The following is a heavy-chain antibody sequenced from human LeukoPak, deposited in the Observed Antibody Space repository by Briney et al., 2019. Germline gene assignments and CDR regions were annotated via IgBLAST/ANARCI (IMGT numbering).Heavy chain of an antibody. CDR3: ARDVAQQLVYWPGRYGMDV. CDR1: GYTFTSYG. Sequence: ASVTVSCKASGYTFTSYGISWVRRAPGQGLEWMGWISAYNGNTNYAQKLQGRVTMTTDTSTSTAYMELRSLRSDDTAVYYCARDVAQQLVYWPGRYGMDVWGKGTTVTVSS. V-gene: IGHV1-18*04. D-gene: IGHD6-13*01. CDR2: ISAYNGNT. J-gene: IGHJ6*04.